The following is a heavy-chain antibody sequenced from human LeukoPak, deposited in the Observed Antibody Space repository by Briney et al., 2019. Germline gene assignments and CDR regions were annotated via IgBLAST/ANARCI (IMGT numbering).Heavy chain of an antibody. Sequence: GESLKISCKGSGYSFTSYWISWVRQMPGKGLEWMGRIDPSDSYTNYSPSFQGHVTISADKSISTAYLQWSSLKASDTAMYYCASSYSSSSNYYYGMDVWGQGTTVTVSS. CDR2: IDPSDSYT. V-gene: IGHV5-10-1*01. D-gene: IGHD6-6*01. CDR1: GYSFTSYW. CDR3: ASSYSSSSNYYYGMDV. J-gene: IGHJ6*02.